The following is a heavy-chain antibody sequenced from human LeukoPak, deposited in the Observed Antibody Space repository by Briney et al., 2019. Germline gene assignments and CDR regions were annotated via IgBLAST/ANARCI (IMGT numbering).Heavy chain of an antibody. J-gene: IGHJ4*02. CDR2: IYYSGSS. CDR1: GASISDYY. V-gene: IGHV4-59*01. Sequence: SETLSLTCTVSGASISDYYWSWIRQPPGKGLEWIGYIYYSGSSNYNPSLKSRVTISVDTSKNQFSLKLSSVTAADTAVYYCARARASGYYGAVDYWGQETLVTVSS. D-gene: IGHD3-22*01. CDR3: ARARASGYYGAVDY.